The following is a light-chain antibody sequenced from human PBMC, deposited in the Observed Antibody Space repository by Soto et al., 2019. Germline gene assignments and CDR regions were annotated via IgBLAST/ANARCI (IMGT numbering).Light chain of an antibody. CDR2: RNS. J-gene: IGLJ2*01. CDR1: SSNIGSNY. Sequence: QSVLTQPPSASGTPGQRVTISCSGSSSNIGSNYVYWYQQLPGTVPQLLIYRNSERPSGVPDRSSGSKSGTSASLAISGLRSADEADYYCAAWDDSLSGVVFGGGTQLTVL. V-gene: IGLV1-47*01. CDR3: AAWDDSLSGVV.